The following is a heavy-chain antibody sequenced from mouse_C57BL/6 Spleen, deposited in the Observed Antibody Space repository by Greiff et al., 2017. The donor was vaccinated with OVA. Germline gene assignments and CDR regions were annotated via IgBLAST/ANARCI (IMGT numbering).Heavy chain of an antibody. CDR2: IYPGSGST. CDR1: GFTFTSYW. V-gene: IGHV1-55*01. CDR3: TRDSNCY. Sequence: QVQLKQPGAELVKPGASVKMSCKASGFTFTSYWITWVKQRPGQGLEWIGDIYPGSGSTNYNEKYKSKATLTVDTSSSTANMQLSSLTSEDSAVYYCTRDSNCYWGQGTTLTVSS. J-gene: IGHJ2*01. D-gene: IGHD2-5*01.